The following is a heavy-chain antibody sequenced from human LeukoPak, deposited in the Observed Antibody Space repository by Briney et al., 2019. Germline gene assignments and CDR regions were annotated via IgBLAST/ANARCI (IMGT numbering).Heavy chain of an antibody. CDR2: ISYDGSNK. J-gene: IGHJ6*02. CDR1: GFTFSSYG. CDR3: AKDSESYYYYYGMDV. Sequence: GGSLRLSCAASGFTFSSYGMHWVRQAPGKGLEWVAVISYDGSNKYYADSVKGRFTISRDNSKNTLYLQMSSLRAEDTAVYYCAKDSESYYYYYGMDVWGQGTTVTVSS. V-gene: IGHV3-30*18.